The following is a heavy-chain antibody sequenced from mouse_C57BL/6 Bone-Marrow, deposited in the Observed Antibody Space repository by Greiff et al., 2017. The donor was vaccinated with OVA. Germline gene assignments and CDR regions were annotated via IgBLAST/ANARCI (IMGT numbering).Heavy chain of an antibody. D-gene: IGHD2-2*01. CDR3: ARRELLWLRRVDY. J-gene: IGHJ2*01. CDR1: GYTFTDYT. CDR2: IYPRDGST. V-gene: IGHV1-78*01. Sequence: VQLVESDAELVKPGASVKISCKASGYTFTDYTIHWMKQRPEQGLEWIGYIYPRDGSTKYNEKFKGKATLTADKSSSTAYMQLNSLTSEDSAVYFCARRELLWLRRVDYWGQGTTLTVSS.